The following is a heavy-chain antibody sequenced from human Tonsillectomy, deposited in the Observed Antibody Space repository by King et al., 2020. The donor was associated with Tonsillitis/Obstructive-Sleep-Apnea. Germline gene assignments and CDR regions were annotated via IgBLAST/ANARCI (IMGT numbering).Heavy chain of an antibody. Sequence: VQLVESGGGLIQPGGSLRLSCAASGFTVSSNYMSWVRQAPGKGLEWVSVLYSGGSTYYADSVKGRFTISRDNSKNTLYLQMNSLRAEDTAVYYCALSTVTTAWFDYWGQGTLVTVSS. V-gene: IGHV3-53*01. CDR3: ALSTVTTAWFDY. CDR2: LYSGGST. D-gene: IGHD4-17*01. CDR1: GFTVSSNY. J-gene: IGHJ4*02.